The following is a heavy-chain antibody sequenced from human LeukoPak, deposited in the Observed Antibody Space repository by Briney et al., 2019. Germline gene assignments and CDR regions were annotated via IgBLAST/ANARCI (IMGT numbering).Heavy chain of an antibody. CDR2: IRYDGSNK. D-gene: IGHD6-13*01. CDR1: GFTFSSYG. CDR3: AKDSVDRYSSYNLGY. V-gene: IGHV3-30*02. J-gene: IGHJ4*02. Sequence: GGSLRLSCAASGFTFSSYGMHWVRQAPGRGLEWVAFIRYDGSNKYYADSVKGRFTISRDNSKNTLYLQMNSLRAEDTAAYYCAKDSVDRYSSYNLGYWGQGTLVTVSS.